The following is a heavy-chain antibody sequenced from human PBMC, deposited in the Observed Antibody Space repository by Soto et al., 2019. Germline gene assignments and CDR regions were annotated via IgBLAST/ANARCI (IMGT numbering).Heavy chain of an antibody. V-gene: IGHV3-73*01. D-gene: IGHD2-15*01. CDR1: GFTLSGSD. CDR3: TRRSCTSCGCYSDFDH. Sequence: EVQLVESGGGLVQPGGSLKLSCAASGFTLSGSDIHWVRQASGEGLEWVGRIKTKVESYATGVAASVQGRFTISRDDSKNTAYLEMNSLKSEDTAVYYCTRRSCTSCGCYSDFDHWGQGTLVTVSS. CDR2: IKTKVESYAT. J-gene: IGHJ4*02.